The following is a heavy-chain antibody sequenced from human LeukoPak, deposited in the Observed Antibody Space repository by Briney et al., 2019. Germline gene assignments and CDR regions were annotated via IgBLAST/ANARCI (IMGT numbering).Heavy chain of an antibody. CDR2: ISYDGSNK. CDR3: AKDLASTGIVGSGFDY. CDR1: GFTFSSYG. D-gene: IGHD1-26*01. J-gene: IGHJ4*02. V-gene: IGHV3-30*18. Sequence: GGSLRLSCAASGFTFSSYGMHWVRQAPGKGLEWVAVISYDGSNKYYADSVKGRFTISRDNSKNTLYLQMNSLRAEDTAVYYCAKDLASTGIVGSGFDYWGQGTLVTVSS.